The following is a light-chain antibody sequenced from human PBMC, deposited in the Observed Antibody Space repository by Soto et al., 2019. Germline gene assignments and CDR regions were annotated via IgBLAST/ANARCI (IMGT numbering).Light chain of an antibody. V-gene: IGKV3-20*01. J-gene: IGKJ4*01. CDR3: QQYGSSPLT. CDR2: GAS. Sequence: ENVLTQSAGAVSLYPEESATLSCRASQTVSSTYLAWYQQKPGQAPRLLIYGASSRATGIPDRFSGTVSGTDFTLTISRLEPEDVAVYYCQQYGSSPLTFGGGT. CDR1: QTVSSTY.